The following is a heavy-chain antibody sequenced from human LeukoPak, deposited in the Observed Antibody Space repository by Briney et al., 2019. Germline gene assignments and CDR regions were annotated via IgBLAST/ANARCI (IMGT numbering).Heavy chain of an antibody. Sequence: GRSLRLSCAASGFTFSSYAMSWVRQAPGKGLEWVSAISGSGGSTYYADSVKGRFTISRDNSKNTLFLQMNSLRAEDTAVYYCAKDRGVGATPRDYWGQGTLVTVSS. D-gene: IGHD1-26*01. V-gene: IGHV3-23*01. CDR3: AKDRGVGATPRDY. CDR1: GFTFSSYA. J-gene: IGHJ4*02. CDR2: ISGSGGST.